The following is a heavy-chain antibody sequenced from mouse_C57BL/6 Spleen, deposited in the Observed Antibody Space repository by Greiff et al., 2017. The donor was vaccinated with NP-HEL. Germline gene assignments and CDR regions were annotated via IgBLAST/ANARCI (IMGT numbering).Heavy chain of an antibody. J-gene: IGHJ2*01. D-gene: IGHD2-12*01. V-gene: IGHV5-6*01. Sequence: EVKLVESGGDLVKPGGSLKLSCAASGFTFSSYGMSWVRQTPDKRLEWVATISSGGSYTYYPDSVKGRFIISRDNAKNTLYLQMSSLKSEDTAMYYCARDSYLYFDYWGQGTTLTVSS. CDR2: ISSGGSYT. CDR3: ARDSYLYFDY. CDR1: GFTFSSYG.